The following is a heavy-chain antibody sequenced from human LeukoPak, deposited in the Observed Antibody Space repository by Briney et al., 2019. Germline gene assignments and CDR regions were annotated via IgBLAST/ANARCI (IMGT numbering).Heavy chain of an antibody. CDR3: ASLVVISTDPPFDY. CDR2: ISGSGGST. V-gene: IGHV3-23*01. D-gene: IGHD3-22*01. CDR1: GFTFSSYA. Sequence: PGGSLRLSCAASGFTFSSYAMSWVRQAPGKGLEWVSAISGSGGSTYYADSVKGRFTISRDNSKNTLYLQMNSLSAEDTAVYYCASLVVISTDPPFDYWGQGTLVTVSS. J-gene: IGHJ4*02.